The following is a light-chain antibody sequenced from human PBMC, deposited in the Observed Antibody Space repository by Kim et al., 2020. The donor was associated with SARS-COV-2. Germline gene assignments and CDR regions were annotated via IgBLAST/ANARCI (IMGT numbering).Light chain of an antibody. CDR3: QQSFSTLVT. J-gene: IGKJ5*01. V-gene: IGKV1-39*01. CDR1: QSIRGA. CDR2: DVS. Sequence: DIQLTQSPSSLSAFVGYRVTIACRASQSIRGALNWYQQRPGKAPQLLIHDVSALQSGVPSRFSGSGFGTDFTLTISGLQPEDFATYYCQQSFSTLVTFGQGTRLEIK.